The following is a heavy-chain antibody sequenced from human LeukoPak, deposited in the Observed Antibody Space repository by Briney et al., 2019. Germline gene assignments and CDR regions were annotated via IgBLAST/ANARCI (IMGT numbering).Heavy chain of an antibody. CDR3: ARDSFNYGGNWFDP. Sequence: SETLSLTCTVSGGSISSYYWSWIRQPPGKGLEWIGYIHYSGTTNYNPSLKSRVTISVDTSKNQLSLRLSSVNAADTAVYYCARDSFNYGGNWFDPWGQGTQVTVSS. D-gene: IGHD4-11*01. CDR1: GGSISSYY. CDR2: IHYSGTT. V-gene: IGHV4-59*01. J-gene: IGHJ5*02.